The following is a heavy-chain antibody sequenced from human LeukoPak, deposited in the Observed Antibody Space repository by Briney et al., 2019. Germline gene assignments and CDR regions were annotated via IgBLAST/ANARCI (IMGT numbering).Heavy chain of an antibody. D-gene: IGHD3-22*01. CDR1: GFTFDDYT. V-gene: IGHV3-43*01. J-gene: IGHJ4*02. CDR2: ISWDGGST. CDR3: ARAPQAGPRYYDSSGYPDY. Sequence: QAGGSLRLSCAASGFTFDDYTMHWVRQAPGKGLEWVSLISWDGGSTYYADSVKGRFTISRDNSKNSLYLQMNSLRAEDTALYYCARAPQAGPRYYDSSGYPDYWGQGTLVTVSS.